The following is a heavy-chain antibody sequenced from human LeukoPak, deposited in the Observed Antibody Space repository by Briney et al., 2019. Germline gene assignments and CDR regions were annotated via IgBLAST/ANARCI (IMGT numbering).Heavy chain of an antibody. CDR2: FFPGDSDT. Sequence: GESRKIPGKGSGDSFVSYSSGGVRHMPGKGLEWMGIFFPGDSDTRYSPSFKGQVTISADKSISTAYLQWSSLKASDTAMYYCARTRRIAAAGSTEPDYYGMDVWGQGTTVTVSS. J-gene: IGHJ6*02. CDR3: ARTRRIAAAGSTEPDYYGMDV. CDR1: GDSFVSYS. V-gene: IGHV5-51*01. D-gene: IGHD6-13*01.